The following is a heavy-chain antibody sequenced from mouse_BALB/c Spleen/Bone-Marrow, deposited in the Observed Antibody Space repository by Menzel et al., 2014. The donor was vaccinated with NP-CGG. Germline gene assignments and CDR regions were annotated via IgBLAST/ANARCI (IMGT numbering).Heavy chain of an antibody. J-gene: IGHJ2*01. V-gene: IGHV5-12-2*01. CDR3: VRHRYDGYYFDY. Sequence: EVQGVESGGGLVQPGGSLKLSCAASGFTFSSYIMSWVRQTPEKRLEWVAYISNGGDNTYYPDTVKGRFIISRHNAKNTLCLQMSSLKSEDTAMYYCVRHRYDGYYFDYWGQGTTLTVSS. CDR1: GFTFSSYI. D-gene: IGHD2-14*01. CDR2: ISNGGDNT.